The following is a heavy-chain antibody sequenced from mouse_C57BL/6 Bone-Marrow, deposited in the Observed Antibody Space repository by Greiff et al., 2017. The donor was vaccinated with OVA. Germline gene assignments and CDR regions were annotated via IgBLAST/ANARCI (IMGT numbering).Heavy chain of an antibody. J-gene: IGHJ2*01. CDR1: GFNIKDDY. Sequence: EVKLQESGAELVRPGASVKLSCTASGFNIKDDYMHWVKQRPEQGLEWIGWIDPENGDTEYASKFQGKATITADTSSNTAYLQLSSLTSEDTAVYYCTTGTTVVAPGYWGQGTTLTVSS. CDR2: IDPENGDT. CDR3: TTGTTVVAPGY. V-gene: IGHV14-4*01. D-gene: IGHD1-1*01.